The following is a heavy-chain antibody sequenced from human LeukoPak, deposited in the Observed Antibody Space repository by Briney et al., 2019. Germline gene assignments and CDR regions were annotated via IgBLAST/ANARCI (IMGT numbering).Heavy chain of an antibody. CDR1: GFTFSSYE. V-gene: IGHV3-48*03. Sequence: GGSLRLSCAASGFTFSSYEMNWIRQAPGKGLEWVSYISSSGSTIYYADSVKGRFTISRDNAKNSLYLQMNSLRAEDTAVYYCARLGMGDYSALAYWGQGTLVTVSS. D-gene: IGHD4-17*01. J-gene: IGHJ4*02. CDR3: ARLGMGDYSALAY. CDR2: ISSSGSTI.